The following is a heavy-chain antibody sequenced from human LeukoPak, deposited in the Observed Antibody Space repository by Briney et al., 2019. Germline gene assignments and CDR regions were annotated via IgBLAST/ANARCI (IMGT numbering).Heavy chain of an antibody. J-gene: IGHJ4*02. Sequence: GASVKVSCKASRYTFTGYYIYWVRQAPGQGLEWMGWINPNSGGTNYAQKFQGRVTMTRDTSISTAYMELSRLRSDDTAVFYCARDQEHMYCGGDCYSGFDYWGQGTLVTVSS. CDR2: INPNSGGT. CDR3: ARDQEHMYCGGDCYSGFDY. V-gene: IGHV1-2*02. CDR1: RYTFTGYY. D-gene: IGHD2-21*01.